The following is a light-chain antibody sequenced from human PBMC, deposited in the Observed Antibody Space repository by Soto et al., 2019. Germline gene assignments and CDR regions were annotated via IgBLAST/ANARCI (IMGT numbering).Light chain of an antibody. CDR1: QSISSNS. J-gene: IGKJ5*01. CDR3: QQYGSIPMT. V-gene: IGKV3-20*01. Sequence: EIILTQSPGTLSLSPGERATLSCRASQSISSNSVAWYHQEPGQAPRLLIHSASTRATGIPDRVSGGGSGTDFTLTISRLEPEDFGLYFCQQYGSIPMTFGQGTRLEIK. CDR2: SAS.